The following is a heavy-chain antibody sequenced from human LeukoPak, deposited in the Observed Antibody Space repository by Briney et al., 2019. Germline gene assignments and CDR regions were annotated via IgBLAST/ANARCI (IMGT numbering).Heavy chain of an antibody. J-gene: IGHJ4*02. D-gene: IGHD3-3*01. CDR3: ARDLKILEWLPTADY. V-gene: IGHV3-21*01. CDR1: GFTFSSYS. CDR2: ISSSSSYI. Sequence: SGGSLRLSCAASGFTFSSYSMNWVRQAPGKGLEWVSSISSSSSYIYYADSVKGRFTISRDNAKNSLYLQMNSLRAEDTAVYYCARDLKILEWLPTADYWGQGTLVTVSS.